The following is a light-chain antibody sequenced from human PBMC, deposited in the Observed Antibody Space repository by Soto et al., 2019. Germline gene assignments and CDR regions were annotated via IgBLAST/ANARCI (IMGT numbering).Light chain of an antibody. J-gene: IGKJ3*01. CDR2: KAS. Sequence: DIQMTQSPSILSASVGDRVTITCRASQSISSWLAWYQQKPGKAPNLLIHKASHLESGVPSRFSGSGSGTEFTLTISSPQPDDFAVYYCQQYNNWPPFTFGPGAKVDIK. CDR1: QSISSW. CDR3: QQYNNWPPFT. V-gene: IGKV1-5*03.